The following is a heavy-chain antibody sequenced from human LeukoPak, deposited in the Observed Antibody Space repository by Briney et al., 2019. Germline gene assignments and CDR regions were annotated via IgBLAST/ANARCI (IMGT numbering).Heavy chain of an antibody. Sequence: ASVKVSCKASGYTFTSYGISWVRQAPGQRLEWMGWINAGNGNTKYSQKFQGRVTITRDTSASTAYMELSSLRSEDTAVYYCARDLGAFVVGNDDYWGQGTLVTVSS. D-gene: IGHD2-15*01. CDR1: GYTFTSYG. CDR3: ARDLGAFVVGNDDY. J-gene: IGHJ4*02. V-gene: IGHV1-3*01. CDR2: INAGNGNT.